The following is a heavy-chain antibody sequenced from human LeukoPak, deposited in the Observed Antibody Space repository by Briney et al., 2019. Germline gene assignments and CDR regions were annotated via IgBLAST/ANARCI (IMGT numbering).Heavy chain of an antibody. Sequence: SARSLRLSCAASGFSFGDYAMRCVRQAPPESLEWVSGSSWNSGSIDYTASVKGRFTISRENAKNSLYLQMNSLRAEDTALYYCANETRSCYYYYGMDVWGQGTTVTVSS. CDR1: GFSFGDYA. CDR2: SSWNSGSI. V-gene: IGHV3-9*01. J-gene: IGHJ6*02. CDR3: ANETRSCYYYYGMDV.